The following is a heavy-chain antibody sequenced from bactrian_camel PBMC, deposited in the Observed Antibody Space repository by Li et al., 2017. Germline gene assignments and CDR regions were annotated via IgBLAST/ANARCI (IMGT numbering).Heavy chain of an antibody. CDR3: AADRRRHGPPSLRPGDYSV. CDR2: LASDGSS. J-gene: IGHJ4*01. CDR1: GFTFSSYW. Sequence: VQLVESGGGLVQPGGSLRLSCAASGFTFSSYWMYWVRQAPGKEREGVASLASDGSSIYANSLKGRFSISKDNARNWLDLQMDSLEPGDTARYYCAADRRRHGPPSLRPGDYSVWGQGTQVTVS. V-gene: IGHV3S6*01. D-gene: IGHD2*01.